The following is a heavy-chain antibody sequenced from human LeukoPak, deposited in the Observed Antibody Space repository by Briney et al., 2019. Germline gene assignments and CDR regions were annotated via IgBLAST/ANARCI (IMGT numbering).Heavy chain of an antibody. CDR1: GFTFSRYW. CDR2: INQDGRET. V-gene: IGHV3-7*01. J-gene: IGHJ6*03. CDR3: ARGAGDSGYYYMDV. D-gene: IGHD2-21*02. Sequence: PGGSLRLSCAASGFTFSRYWMSWVSQAPGKGLEWVANINQDGRETYYVDSVKGRFTISRDNAKNSLYLQMNSLRAEDTAVYYCARGAGDSGYYYMDVWGKGTTVTVSS.